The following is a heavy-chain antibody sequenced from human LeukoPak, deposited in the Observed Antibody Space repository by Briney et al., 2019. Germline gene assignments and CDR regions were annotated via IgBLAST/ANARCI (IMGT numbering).Heavy chain of an antibody. CDR1: GASISSSSSY. CDR2: IYSRGNT. CDR3: ARTTEAHSWRTRYYDYYMDV. V-gene: IGHV4-39*07. D-gene: IGHD6-13*01. Sequence: PSETLSLTCTVSGASISSSSSYWGWIRQPPGKGLEWLGNIYSRGNTYYKPSLRSRVTISIDTSKNQFSLKLSSVTAADTAVYYSARTTEAHSWRTRYYDYYMDVWSKGTTVTVSS. J-gene: IGHJ6*03.